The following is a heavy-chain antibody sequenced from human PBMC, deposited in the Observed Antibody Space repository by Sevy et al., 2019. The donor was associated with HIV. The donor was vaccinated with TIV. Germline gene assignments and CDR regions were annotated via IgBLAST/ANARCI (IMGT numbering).Heavy chain of an antibody. Sequence: GGSLRLSCAASGFTFNNYYMNWVRQAPGKGLEWVSSISSSSTYIYYADSVKGRFTISRDNAKNSLYLQMNSLRAEDTAVYYCARDAGCTRTSCLLYFDYWGQGTLVTVSS. V-gene: IGHV3-21*01. CDR1: GFTFNNYY. CDR3: ARDAGCTRTSCLLYFDY. CDR2: ISSSSTYI. D-gene: IGHD2-2*01. J-gene: IGHJ4*02.